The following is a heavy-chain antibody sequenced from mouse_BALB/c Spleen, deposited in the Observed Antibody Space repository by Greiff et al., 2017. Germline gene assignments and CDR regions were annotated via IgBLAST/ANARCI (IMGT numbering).Heavy chain of an antibody. V-gene: IGHV1-18*01. D-gene: IGHD2-4*01. J-gene: IGHJ3*01. CDR3: ARGIYYDYWFAY. CDR1: GYTFTDYN. CDR2: INPNNGGT. Sequence: VQLQQSGPELVKPGASVKIPCKASGYTFTDYNMDWVKQSHGKSLEWIGDINPNNGGTIYNQKFKGKATLTVDKSSSTAYMELRSLTSEDTAVYYCARGIYYDYWFAYWGQGTLVTVSA.